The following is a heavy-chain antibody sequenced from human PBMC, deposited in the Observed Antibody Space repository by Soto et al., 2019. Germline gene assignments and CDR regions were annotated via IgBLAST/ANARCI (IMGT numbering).Heavy chain of an antibody. CDR1: GGSFSGYC. D-gene: IGHD6-13*01. J-gene: IGHJ1*01. Sequence: VQLQQWCAELLKPSETLSLTCAVYGGSFSGYCWSWIRQTPGERLEWVGDICHGGGANYNPSLKSRVSFSMDPSKNQFSLKLNSVMAADTAVYYCAGYSNSWSKYVKHWGRGSLVTVSS. CDR2: ICHGGGA. V-gene: IGHV4-34*01. CDR3: AGYSNSWSKYVKH.